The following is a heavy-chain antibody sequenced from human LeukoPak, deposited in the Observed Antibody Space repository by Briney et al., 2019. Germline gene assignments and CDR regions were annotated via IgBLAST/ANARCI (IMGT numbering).Heavy chain of an antibody. V-gene: IGHV3-9*03. J-gene: IGHJ4*02. CDR2: ISWNSGSI. CDR1: GFTFHDYA. CDR3: AKDIGGAVAAYFDY. Sequence: GGSLRLSCAASGFTFHDYAMHWVRQAPGKGLEWVSGISWNSGSIVYADSVKGRFTISRDNAKNSLYLQMNSLRAEDMALYYCAKDIGGAVAAYFDYWGQGTLVTVSS. D-gene: IGHD6-19*01.